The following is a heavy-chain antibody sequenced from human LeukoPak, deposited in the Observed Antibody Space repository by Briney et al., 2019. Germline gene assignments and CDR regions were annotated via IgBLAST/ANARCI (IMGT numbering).Heavy chain of an antibody. CDR2: ISSSSGTI. V-gene: IGHV3-48*01. Sequence: PGGSLRLSCAASGFSFSDYDMHWVRQGKGKGLDWVAYISSSSGTIHYADSVRGRFSISRDNVQQSLYLQMNSLRAEDTAVYYCVGFGVYGGLWGQGTVVTVSP. D-gene: IGHD4-23*01. CDR1: GFSFSDYD. J-gene: IGHJ4*02. CDR3: VGFGVYGGL.